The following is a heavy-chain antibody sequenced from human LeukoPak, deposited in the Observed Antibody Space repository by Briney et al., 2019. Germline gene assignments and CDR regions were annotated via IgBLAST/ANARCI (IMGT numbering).Heavy chain of an antibody. J-gene: IGHJ6*02. CDR2: ISSSSSYI. CDR1: GFTFSSYS. D-gene: IGHD3-10*01. Sequence: GGSLRLSCAASGFTFSSYSMNWVRQAPGKGLEWVSSISSSSSYIYYADSVKGRFTISRANAKSSLYLQMNSLRAEDTAVYYCARDYGGWFGELYSMDVWGQGTTVTVSS. CDR3: ARDYGGWFGELYSMDV. V-gene: IGHV3-21*01.